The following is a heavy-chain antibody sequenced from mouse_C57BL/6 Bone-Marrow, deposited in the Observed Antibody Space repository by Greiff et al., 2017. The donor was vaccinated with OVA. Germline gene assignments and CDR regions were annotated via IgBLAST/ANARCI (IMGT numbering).Heavy chain of an antibody. CDR3: AGYANSYAMDY. Sequence: EVKLMESGGGLVKPGGSLKLSCAASGFTFSNYAMSWVRQTPEKRLEWVATISDGGSYTYYPDNVKGRFTISRDNAKNNLYLQISHLKSEDTAMYYCAGYANSYAMDYWGQGTSVTVSS. J-gene: IGHJ4*01. D-gene: IGHD2-1*01. V-gene: IGHV5-4*03. CDR1: GFTFSNYA. CDR2: ISDGGSYT.